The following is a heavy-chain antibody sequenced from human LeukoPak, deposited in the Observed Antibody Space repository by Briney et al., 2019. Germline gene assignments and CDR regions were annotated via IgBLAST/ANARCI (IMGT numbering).Heavy chain of an antibody. D-gene: IGHD6-13*01. CDR2: INGDGSST. J-gene: IGHJ6*02. V-gene: IGHV3-74*01. CDR3: ARDSSYSMDV. CDR1: GFTFSSSW. Sequence: GGSLRLSCAASGFTFSSSWMHWVRQAPGKGLVWVSHINGDGSSTSYADSVKGRFTISRDNAKNTVYLQMNSLRAEDTAVYYCARDSSYSMDVWGQGTTVTVSS.